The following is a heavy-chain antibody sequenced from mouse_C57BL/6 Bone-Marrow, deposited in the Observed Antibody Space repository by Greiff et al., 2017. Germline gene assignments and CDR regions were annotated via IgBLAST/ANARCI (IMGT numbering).Heavy chain of an antibody. V-gene: IGHV1-85*01. D-gene: IGHD1-1*01. J-gene: IGHJ1*03. Sequence: VQLQQSGPELVKPGASVKLSCKASGYTFTSYDINWVKQRPGQGLEWIGWIYPRDGSTKYNEKFKGKATLTVDTSSSTAYMELHSLTSEDSAVYCCARLEFDGRSGDGYFDVWGTGTTVTVSS. CDR1: GYTFTSYD. CDR2: IYPRDGST. CDR3: ARLEFDGRSGDGYFDV.